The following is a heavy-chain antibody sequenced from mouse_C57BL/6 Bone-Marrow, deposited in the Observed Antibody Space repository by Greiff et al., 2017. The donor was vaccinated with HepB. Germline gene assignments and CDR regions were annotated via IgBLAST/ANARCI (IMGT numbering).Heavy chain of an antibody. J-gene: IGHJ3*01. CDR3: ARRGRDYGSPFAY. CDR1: DSEVFPIAY. Sequence: QVQLKQSGSELRSPGSSVKLSCKDFDSEVFPIAYMSWVRQKPGHGFEWIGGILPSIGRTIYGEKFEDKATLDADTLSNTAYLELNSLTSEDSAIYYCARRGRDYGSPFAYWGQGTLVTVSA. D-gene: IGHD1-1*01. CDR2: ILPSIGRT. V-gene: IGHV15-2*01.